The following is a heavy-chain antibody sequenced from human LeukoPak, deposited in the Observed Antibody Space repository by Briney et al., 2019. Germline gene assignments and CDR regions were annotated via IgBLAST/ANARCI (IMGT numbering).Heavy chain of an antibody. CDR3: ARHAIYGVYNYYYYYYMDV. Sequence: SETLSLTCTVSGGSISSFYWSWIRQPPGKGLEWIGYINTIGSTNYSPSLKSRVTISVDMSKNQFSLKLTSVTAADTAVYYCARHAIYGVYNYYYYYYMDVWGRGTTVTVSS. J-gene: IGHJ6*03. CDR2: INTIGST. D-gene: IGHD3-3*01. V-gene: IGHV4-4*09. CDR1: GGSISSFY.